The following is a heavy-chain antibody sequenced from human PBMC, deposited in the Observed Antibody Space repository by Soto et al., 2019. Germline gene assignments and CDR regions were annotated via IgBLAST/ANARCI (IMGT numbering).Heavy chain of an antibody. CDR3: ARDPGYYYYDSSGYYDY. CDR2: IYSGGST. D-gene: IGHD3-22*01. V-gene: IGHV3-66*01. J-gene: IGHJ4*02. Sequence: GGSLRLSCAASGFTVSSNYMSWVRQAPGKGLEWVSVIYSGGSTYYADSVKGRFTISRDNSKNTLYLQMNSLRAEDTAVYYCARDPGYYYYDSSGYYDYWGQGTLVTVSS. CDR1: GFTVSSNY.